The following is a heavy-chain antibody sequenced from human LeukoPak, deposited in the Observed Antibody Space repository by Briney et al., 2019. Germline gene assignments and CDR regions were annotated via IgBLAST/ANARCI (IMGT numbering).Heavy chain of an antibody. CDR3: GRGYSYGYQAFDI. J-gene: IGHJ3*02. V-gene: IGHV3-11*04. CDR2: ISSSGSTI. Sequence: PGGSLRLSCAASVFTFSDYYMSWIRQAPGKGLEWVSYISSSGSTIYYADSVKGRFTISRDNAKNSLYLQMNSLRAEDTAVYYCGRGYSYGYQAFDIWGQGTMVTVSS. D-gene: IGHD5-18*01. CDR1: VFTFSDYY.